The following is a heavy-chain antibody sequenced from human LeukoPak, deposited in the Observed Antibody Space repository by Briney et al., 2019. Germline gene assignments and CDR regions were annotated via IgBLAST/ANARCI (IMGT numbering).Heavy chain of an antibody. V-gene: IGHV6-1*01. Sequence: SQTLSLTCAISGDSVSSDSAAWNWIRQSPSRGLECLGRTYFWSTWHNDYAGSVKSRIRINADTSKHQFSLHLDSVAPEDTAVYFCARDSIRFGVVIAFFDFWGHGTLVTVSS. CDR3: ARDSIRFGVVIAFFDF. D-gene: IGHD3-3*01. CDR1: GDSVSSDSAA. CDR2: TYFWSTWHN. J-gene: IGHJ4*01.